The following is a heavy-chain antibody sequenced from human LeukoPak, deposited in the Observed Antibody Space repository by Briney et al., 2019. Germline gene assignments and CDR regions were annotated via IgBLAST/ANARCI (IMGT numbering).Heavy chain of an antibody. D-gene: IGHD3-22*01. CDR3: ARHDASDYYDSSGYLDY. J-gene: IGHJ4*02. CDR2: IYYSGST. V-gene: IGHV4-39*01. Sequence: SETLSLTCTVSGGSISSSSYYWGWIRQPPGKGLEWIGSIYYSGSTYYNPSLKSRVTISVDTSKNQFSLKLSSVTAADTAVYYCARHDASDYYDSSGYLDYWGQGTLVTVSS. CDR1: GGSISSSSYY.